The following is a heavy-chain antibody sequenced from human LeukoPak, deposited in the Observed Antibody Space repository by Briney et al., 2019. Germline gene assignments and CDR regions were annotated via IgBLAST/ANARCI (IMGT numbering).Heavy chain of an antibody. D-gene: IGHD6-19*01. CDR3: ARTKWLEAIDY. V-gene: IGHV3-48*03. J-gene: IGHJ4*02. Sequence: GGSLRLSCAASGFTFSSYEMNWVRQAPGKGLEWVSYISSSGSTIYYADSVKGRFTISRDNAKNSLYLQMSSLRAEDTAVYYCARTKWLEAIDYWGQGTLVTVSS. CDR1: GFTFSSYE. CDR2: ISSSGSTI.